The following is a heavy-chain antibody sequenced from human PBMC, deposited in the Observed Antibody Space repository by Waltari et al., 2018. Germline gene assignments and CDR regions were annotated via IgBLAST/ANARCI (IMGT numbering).Heavy chain of an antibody. V-gene: IGHV3-30*10. D-gene: IGHD4-4*01. CDR2: ISHDGSHK. Sequence: QVRLVESGGGGVQPGTSLGLSFVAFKFLGCPFSSYTMYWVRQAPGKGLEWVAAISHDGSHKFYIESVRGRFTISRDNSQSTLYLQLDRATTDDTAMYFCAVGPATTYWGQGTQVTVSS. CDR1: KFLGCPFSSYT. J-gene: IGHJ4*02. CDR3: AVGPATTY.